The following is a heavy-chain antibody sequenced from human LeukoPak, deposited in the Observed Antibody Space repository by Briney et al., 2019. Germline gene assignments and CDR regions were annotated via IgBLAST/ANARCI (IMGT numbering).Heavy chain of an antibody. V-gene: IGHV1-69*05. Sequence: GASVKVSCKASGYTFTSYGISWVRQAPGQGLEWVGRIIPIFGTANYAQKFQGRVMITTDESTSTAYMELSSLRSEDTAVYYCARGPYNPDDSSGPGHAFDIWGQGTMVTVSS. CDR1: GYTFTSYG. D-gene: IGHD3-22*01. CDR2: IIPIFGTA. CDR3: ARGPYNPDDSSGPGHAFDI. J-gene: IGHJ3*02.